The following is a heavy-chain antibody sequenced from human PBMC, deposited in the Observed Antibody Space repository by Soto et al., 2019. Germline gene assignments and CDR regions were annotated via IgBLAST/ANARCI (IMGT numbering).Heavy chain of an antibody. CDR3: AREVDTAMGNEASDI. D-gene: IGHD5-18*01. CDR1: GFTFSAFA. Sequence: GSLRLSCAVPGFTFSAFAMYWVRQAPGKGLEWVALISYDGRNEDYAESVRGRFTISRDDARNSLYLHMNSLRVEDTAIYYCAREVDTAMGNEASDIWGQGTLVTVSS. V-gene: IGHV3-30*03. J-gene: IGHJ3*02. CDR2: ISYDGRNE.